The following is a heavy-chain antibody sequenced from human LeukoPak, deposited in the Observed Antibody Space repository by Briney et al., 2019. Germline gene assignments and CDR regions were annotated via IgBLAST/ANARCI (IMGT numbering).Heavy chain of an antibody. CDR3: ATALFSSTWYAGSDY. CDR2: IYPGDSDT. Sequence: GESLKISCKGSGYSFTSFWIGWVRQMPGKGLEWMGVIYPGDSDTRYSPSFQGQVTISADKSINTAYLQWSSLKASDTAMYYCATALFSSTWYAGSDYWGQGTLVTVSS. J-gene: IGHJ4*02. V-gene: IGHV5-51*01. CDR1: GYSFTSFW. D-gene: IGHD6-13*01.